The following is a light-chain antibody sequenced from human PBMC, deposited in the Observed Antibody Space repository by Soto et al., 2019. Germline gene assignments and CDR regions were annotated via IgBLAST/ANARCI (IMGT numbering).Light chain of an antibody. CDR1: QNVGIN. J-gene: IGKJ3*01. Sequence: EIVMTQSPATLSVSPGERATLSCRASQNVGINLAWYQQKPGQAPRLVIYGASTRATGIPARFSGNGSGTEFTLTISSLQSEDFAHYCCQQYNDWPPVITFGPGTKVDLK. CDR3: QQYNDWPPVIT. CDR2: GAS. V-gene: IGKV3-15*01.